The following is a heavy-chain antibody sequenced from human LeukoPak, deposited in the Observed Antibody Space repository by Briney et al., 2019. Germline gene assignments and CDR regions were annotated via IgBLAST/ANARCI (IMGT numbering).Heavy chain of an antibody. V-gene: IGHV4-39*01. D-gene: IGHD2-2*02. J-gene: IGHJ5*02. Sequence: PSETLSLTCSVSGGSISSSSHYWGWIRQPPGKGLEWIGSIYYSGNTYFNPSLKSRVTISVDTSKNQFSLKLTSVTAADTAVYFCASLLVPADIAPYNWFDPWGQGTLVTVSS. CDR3: ASLLVPADIAPYNWFDP. CDR2: IYYSGNT. CDR1: GGSISSSSHY.